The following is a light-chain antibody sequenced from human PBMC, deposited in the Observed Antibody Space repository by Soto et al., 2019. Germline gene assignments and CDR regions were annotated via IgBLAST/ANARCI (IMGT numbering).Light chain of an antibody. CDR3: SSYGGDNNWGV. CDR1: RSDVGAYNF. Sequence: QSALTQPPSASGSPGQSVTISCTGTRSDVGAYNFVSWYQQYPGKTPKLMIYEVTKRPSGVPDRFSGSKSGNTASLTVSGLQAEDEADYYCSSYGGDNNWGVFGGGTKLTVL. J-gene: IGLJ2*01. V-gene: IGLV2-8*01. CDR2: EVT.